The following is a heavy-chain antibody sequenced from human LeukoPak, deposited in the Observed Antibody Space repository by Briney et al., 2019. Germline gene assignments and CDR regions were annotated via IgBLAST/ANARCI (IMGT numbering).Heavy chain of an antibody. Sequence: GGSLRLSCAASGFTFSSYWMHWVRQAPAKGLVWVSRINSDGSTTNYADSVKGRFTISRDNAKNTLYLQMNSLRAEDTAVYYCVWMSLPAGWGQGTLVTVSS. CDR1: GFTFSSYW. D-gene: IGHD3-3*01. CDR3: VWMSLPAG. V-gene: IGHV3-74*01. CDR2: INSDGSTT. J-gene: IGHJ4*02.